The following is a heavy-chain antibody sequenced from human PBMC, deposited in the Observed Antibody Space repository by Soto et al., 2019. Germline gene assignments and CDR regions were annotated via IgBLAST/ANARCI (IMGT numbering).Heavy chain of an antibody. J-gene: IGHJ4*02. CDR3: ARALGSGSYPHLGY. V-gene: IGHV1-3*01. CDR2: INAGNGNT. Sequence: QVQLVQSGAEVKKPGASVKVSCKASGYTFTSYAMHWVRQAPGQRPEWMGWINAGNGNTKYSQKFQGRVTITRDTSASTAYMELSSLRSEDTAVYYCARALGSGSYPHLGYWGQGTLVTVSS. D-gene: IGHD3-10*01. CDR1: GYTFTSYA.